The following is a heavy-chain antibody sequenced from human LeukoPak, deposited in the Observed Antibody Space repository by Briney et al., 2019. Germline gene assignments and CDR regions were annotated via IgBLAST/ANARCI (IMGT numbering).Heavy chain of an antibody. V-gene: IGHV4-4*07. D-gene: IGHD2-21*01. Sequence: RTSETLSLTCTVSGGSISSYYWSWIRQPARKGLEWIGRIYTSGSTNYNPSLKSRVTMSVDTSKNQFSLKLSSVTAADTAVYYCARDGRQYCGGDCYPAWGQGTLVTVSS. CDR2: IYTSGST. CDR3: ARDGRQYCGGDCYPA. J-gene: IGHJ4*02. CDR1: GGSISSYY.